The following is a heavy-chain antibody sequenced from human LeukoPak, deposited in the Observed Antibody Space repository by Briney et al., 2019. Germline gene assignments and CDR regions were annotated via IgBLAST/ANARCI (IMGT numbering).Heavy chain of an antibody. CDR2: ISGSGGST. J-gene: IGHJ6*03. CDR3: AKAYYYYGSGSIGDYYYYMDV. CDR1: GFTFSSYG. D-gene: IGHD3-10*01. Sequence: GGSLRLSCAASGFTFSSYGMSWVRQAPGKGLEWVSAISGSGGSTYYADSVKGRFTISRDNSKNTLYLQMNSLRAEDTAVYYCAKAYYYYGSGSIGDYYYYMDVWGKGTTVTISS. V-gene: IGHV3-23*01.